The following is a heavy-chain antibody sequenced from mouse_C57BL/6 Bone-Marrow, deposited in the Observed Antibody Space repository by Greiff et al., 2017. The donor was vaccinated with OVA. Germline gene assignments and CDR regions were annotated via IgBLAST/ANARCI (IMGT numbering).Heavy chain of an antibody. V-gene: IGHV1-26*01. CDR2: INPNNGGT. J-gene: IGHJ3*01. CDR3: ASYNGYFFAY. Sequence: VQLQQSGPELVKPGASVKISCKASGYTFTDYYMNWVKQSHGKSLEWIGDINPNNGGTSYNQKFKGKATLTVDKSSSTAYMVLRSLTSEDSAVYYCASYNGYFFAYWGQGTLVTVSA. CDR1: GYTFTDYY. D-gene: IGHD2-3*01.